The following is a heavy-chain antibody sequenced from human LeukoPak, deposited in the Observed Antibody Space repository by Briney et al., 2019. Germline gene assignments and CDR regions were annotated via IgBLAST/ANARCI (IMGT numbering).Heavy chain of an antibody. CDR1: GFTLSTYW. D-gene: IGHD3-10*01. Sequence: HPGGSLRLSCAASGFTLSTYWMHRVRQAPGKGLVWVSRINPDGTITSYAGSVKGRFTISRDNAKNTLYLQMNSLRGDDTAVYYCARASGPFDIWGQGTMVTVSS. V-gene: IGHV3-74*01. J-gene: IGHJ3*02. CDR2: INPDGTIT. CDR3: ARASGPFDI.